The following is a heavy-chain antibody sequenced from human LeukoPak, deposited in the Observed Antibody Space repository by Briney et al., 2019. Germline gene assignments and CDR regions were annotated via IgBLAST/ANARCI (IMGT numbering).Heavy chain of an antibody. Sequence: SVKVSCKASGGTFSSYAISWVRQAPGQGLEWMGRIIPILGIANYAQKFQGRATITADKSTSTAYMELSSLRSEDTAVYYCARLLGSSYSSGWYGRDDAFDIWGQGTMVAVSS. V-gene: IGHV1-69*04. J-gene: IGHJ3*02. D-gene: IGHD6-19*01. CDR2: IIPILGIA. CDR1: GGTFSSYA. CDR3: ARLLGSSYSSGWYGRDDAFDI.